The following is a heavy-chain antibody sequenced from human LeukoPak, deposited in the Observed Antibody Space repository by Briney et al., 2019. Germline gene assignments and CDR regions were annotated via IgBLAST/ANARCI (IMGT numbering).Heavy chain of an antibody. CDR2: ISSSSSYI. J-gene: IGHJ4*02. CDR3: ARGGFPNY. V-gene: IGHV3-21*05. Sequence: GGSLRLSCAASGRMHWVRQAPGKGLEWVSYISSSSSYIYYADSVKGRFTISRDNAKNSLYLQMNSLRAEDTAMYYCARGGFPNYWGQGALVTVSS. CDR1: GR.